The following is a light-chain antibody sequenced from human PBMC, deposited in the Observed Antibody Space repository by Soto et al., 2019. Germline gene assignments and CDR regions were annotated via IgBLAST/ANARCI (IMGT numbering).Light chain of an antibody. Sequence: IVMTQSPATLSVSPWERATLSCRASQSVSSYLAWYQQKPGQAPRLLIYDASNRATGIPARFSGSGSGTDFTLTISSLEPEDFAVYYCQQYGSSPPRTFGQGTKVDIK. CDR2: DAS. CDR1: QSVSSY. J-gene: IGKJ1*01. V-gene: IGKV3-11*01. CDR3: QQYGSSPPRT.